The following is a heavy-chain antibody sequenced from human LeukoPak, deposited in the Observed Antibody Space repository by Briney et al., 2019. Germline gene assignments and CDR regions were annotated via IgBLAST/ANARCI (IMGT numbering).Heavy chain of an antibody. Sequence: GGSLRLSCAASGFTFSSYGMHWVRQAPGKGLEWVAVIWYDGSNKYYADSVKGRFTISRDNSKNTLYLQMNSLRAEDTAVYYCARDGDYRLYYYYYMDVWGKGTTVTVSS. J-gene: IGHJ6*03. CDR3: ARDGDYRLYYYYYMDV. D-gene: IGHD4-11*01. V-gene: IGHV3-33*01. CDR2: IWYDGSNK. CDR1: GFTFSSYG.